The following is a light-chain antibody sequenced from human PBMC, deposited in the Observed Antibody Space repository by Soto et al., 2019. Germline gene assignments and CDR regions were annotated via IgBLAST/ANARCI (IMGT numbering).Light chain of an antibody. CDR1: QSIGSW. CDR2: AAS. J-gene: IGKJ4*01. Sequence: SPATVSAKKRDSVTITCRARQSIGSWLAWYQQKPGKAPKRLIYAASSLQSGVPSRFSGSGSGTEFTLTISSLQPEDFASYYCQQPRIYPVTFGG. CDR3: QQPRIYPVT. V-gene: IGKV1-5*01.